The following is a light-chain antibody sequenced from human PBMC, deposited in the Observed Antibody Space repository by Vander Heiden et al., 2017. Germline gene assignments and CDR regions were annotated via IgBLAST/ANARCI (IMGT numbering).Light chain of an antibody. Sequence: EIVLTQSPATLSLSPGDRATLSCRASQSVRSYLAWSQLKPGQAPRLVIYDASKRATGIPGRFSGSGFGADFTLTISSLEPEDFAVYYCQHRSNWPTFGGGTKVEIK. V-gene: IGKV3-11*01. J-gene: IGKJ4*01. CDR1: QSVRSY. CDR2: DAS. CDR3: QHRSNWPT.